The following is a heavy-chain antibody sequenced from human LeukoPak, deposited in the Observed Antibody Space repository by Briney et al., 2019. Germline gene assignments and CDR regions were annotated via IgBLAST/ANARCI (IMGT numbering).Heavy chain of an antibody. CDR3: AKDSTPQYYYDSSGYRTLFFDY. D-gene: IGHD3-22*01. CDR1: GFTFSSYA. Sequence: GGSLRLSCAASGFTFSSYAMSWVRQAPGKGLEWVSAISGSGGSTYYADSVKGRFTISRDNSKNTLYLQMNSLRAEDTAVYYCAKDSTPQYYYDSSGYRTLFFDYWGQGTLVTVS. CDR2: ISGSGGST. J-gene: IGHJ4*02. V-gene: IGHV3-23*01.